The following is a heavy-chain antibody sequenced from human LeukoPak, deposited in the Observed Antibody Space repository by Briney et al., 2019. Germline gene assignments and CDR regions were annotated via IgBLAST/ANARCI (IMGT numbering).Heavy chain of an antibody. CDR2: IYYSGST. J-gene: IGHJ4*02. CDR3: ARVAPNYGGTGKYYFDY. CDR1: GGSISSYC. D-gene: IGHD4-23*01. V-gene: IGHV4-59*01. Sequence: SETLSLTCTVSGGSISSYCWSWIRQPPGKGLEWIGYIYYSGSTNYNPSLKSRVTISVDTSKNQFSLKLSSVTAADTAVYYCARVAPNYGGTGKYYFDYWGQGTLVTVSS.